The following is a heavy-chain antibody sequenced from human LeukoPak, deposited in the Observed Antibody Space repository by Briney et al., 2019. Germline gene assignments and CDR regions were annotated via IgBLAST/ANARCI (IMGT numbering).Heavy chain of an antibody. CDR2: IRYDGSNK. J-gene: IGHJ4*02. D-gene: IGHD3-10*01. CDR1: GFTFSSYG. V-gene: IGHV3-30*02. Sequence: VGSLRLSCAASGFTFSSYGMHWVRQAPGKGLEWVAFIRYDGSNKYYADSVKGRFTISRDNSKNTLYLQMNSLRAEDTAVYYCAKDKVGFGEFYFDYWGQGTLVTVSS. CDR3: AKDKVGFGEFYFDY.